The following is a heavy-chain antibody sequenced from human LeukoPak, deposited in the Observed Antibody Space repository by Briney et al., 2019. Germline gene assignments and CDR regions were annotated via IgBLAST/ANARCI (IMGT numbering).Heavy chain of an antibody. CDR1: GGTFSSYA. CDR3: GGGHYDYVWGSYRMIDY. J-gene: IGHJ4*02. CDR2: IIPIFGTA. Sequence: SSVKVSCKASGGTFSSYAISWVRQAPGQGLEWMGGIIPIFGTANYAQKFQGRVTITADKSTSTAYMELSSLRSEDTAVYYCGGGHYDYVWGSYRMIDYWGQGTLVTVSS. V-gene: IGHV1-69*06. D-gene: IGHD3-16*02.